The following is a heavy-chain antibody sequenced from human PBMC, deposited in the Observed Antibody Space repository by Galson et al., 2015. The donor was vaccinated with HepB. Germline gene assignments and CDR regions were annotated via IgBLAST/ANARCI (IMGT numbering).Heavy chain of an antibody. CDR1: GFTFSSYA. Sequence: LRLSCAASGFTFSSYAMAWVRQAPEKGLEWVSSISVSGDRTYYADSVKGRFAISRDNSKNTLYLQVNSLRAEDTAIYYCAKGSRGSYEYWGQGTLVTVSS. J-gene: IGHJ4*02. D-gene: IGHD3-10*01. V-gene: IGHV3-23*01. CDR3: AKGSRGSYEY. CDR2: ISVSGDRT.